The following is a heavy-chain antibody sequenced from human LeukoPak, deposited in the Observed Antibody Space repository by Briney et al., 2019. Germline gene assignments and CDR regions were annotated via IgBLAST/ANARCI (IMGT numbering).Heavy chain of an antibody. J-gene: IGHJ4*02. CDR1: GGSISSYY. CDR2: IYYSGST. D-gene: IGHD1-1*01. Sequence: PSETLSLTCTVSGGSISSYYWSWIPQPPGEGLEWIGYIYYSGSTNYNPPLKSRVTISVDTSKNQFSLKLSSVTAADTAVYYCARTTGAFHPLDYWGQGTLVTVSS. V-gene: IGHV4-59*01. CDR3: ARTTGAFHPLDY.